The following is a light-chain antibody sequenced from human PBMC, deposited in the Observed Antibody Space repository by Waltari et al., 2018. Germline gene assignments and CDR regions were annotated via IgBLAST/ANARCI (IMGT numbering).Light chain of an antibody. Sequence: IQMTQSPSTLSASVGDSVIITCRASQSISSWLAWYQQKPGKAPKLLIYKASSLESGVPSRFSGSGSGTEFTLTISSLQPDDFATYYCQQYNTYSWTFGQGTKVEIK. CDR1: QSISSW. CDR2: KAS. CDR3: QQYNTYSWT. J-gene: IGKJ1*01. V-gene: IGKV1-5*03.